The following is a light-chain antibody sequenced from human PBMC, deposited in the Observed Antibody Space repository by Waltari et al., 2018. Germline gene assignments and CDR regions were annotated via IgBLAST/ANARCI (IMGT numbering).Light chain of an antibody. CDR3: QSYDNSLGGSYV. CDR2: ANT. J-gene: IGLJ1*01. CDR1: TSTLGAGYN. V-gene: IGLV1-40*01. Sequence: QSVLTQPPSVSGAPGQRVTHSCTGTTSTLGAGYNVPWYQHLPGAAPQLPLFANTNRPSGVPDRFSGSKSDTSASLAITGLQAEDEADYYCQSYDNSLGGSYVFGSGTKVTVL.